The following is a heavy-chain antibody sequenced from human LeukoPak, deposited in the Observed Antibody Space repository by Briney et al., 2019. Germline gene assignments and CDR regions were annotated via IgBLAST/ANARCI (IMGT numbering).Heavy chain of an antibody. CDR1: GFTFSGSA. V-gene: IGHV3-73*01. Sequence: PGGSLRLSCAASGFTFSGSAMHWVRQASGKGLGWVGRIRSKANSYATAYAASVKGRFTISRDDSKNTAYLQMNSLKTEDTAVYYCTRPGYAAANPNFDYWGQGTLVTVSS. CDR2: IRSKANSYAT. D-gene: IGHD6-13*01. J-gene: IGHJ4*02. CDR3: TRPGYAAANPNFDY.